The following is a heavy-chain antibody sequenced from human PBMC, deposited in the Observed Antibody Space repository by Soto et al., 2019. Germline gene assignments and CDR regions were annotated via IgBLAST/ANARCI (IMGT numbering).Heavy chain of an antibody. CDR2: IIPIFGTA. V-gene: IGHV1-69*12. D-gene: IGHD3-22*01. Sequence: QVQLVQSGAEVKKPGSSVKVSCKASGGTFSSYAISWVRQAPGQGLEWMGGIIPIFGTANYAQKFQGRVTITGDGSTSTAYMELGSLRSEDTAVYYCARVRYYDSSGYYLYYYGMDVWGQGTTVTVSS. J-gene: IGHJ6*02. CDR3: ARVRYYDSSGYYLYYYGMDV. CDR1: GGTFSSYA.